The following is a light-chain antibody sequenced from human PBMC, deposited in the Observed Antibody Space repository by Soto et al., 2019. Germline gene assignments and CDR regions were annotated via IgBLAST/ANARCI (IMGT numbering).Light chain of an antibody. CDR3: QQYDNYLT. CDR2: KAT. CDR1: QSVRTW. V-gene: IGKV1-5*03. Sequence: QLTQSPSTLSASVGYRVTITCRASQSVRTWLAWFQQKPGKAPKLLIYKATTLESGVPSRFSGSGSGTEFTLTISSLQPDDFATYYCQQYDNYLTFGRGTKGDIK. J-gene: IGKJ1*01.